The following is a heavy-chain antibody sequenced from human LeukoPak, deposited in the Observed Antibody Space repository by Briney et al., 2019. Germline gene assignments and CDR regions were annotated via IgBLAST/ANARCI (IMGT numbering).Heavy chain of an antibody. CDR1: GFTFSSYS. V-gene: IGHV3-21*01. CDR3: ARDLTTSSTAYFHH. Sequence: GRSLRLSCAASGFTFSSYSMNWVRQAPGKGLEWVSSISSSSRYIYYADSVKGRFTISRDDAKNSLFLQMNSLRAEDTAVYYCARDLTTSSTAYFHHWGQGTLVTVSS. D-gene: IGHD3-22*01. CDR2: ISSSSRYI. J-gene: IGHJ1*01.